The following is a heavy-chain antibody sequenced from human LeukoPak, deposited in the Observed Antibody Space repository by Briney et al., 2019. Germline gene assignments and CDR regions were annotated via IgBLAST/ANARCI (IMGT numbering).Heavy chain of an antibody. CDR3: ARHGGSYSFDY. D-gene: IGHD1-26*01. Sequence: SETLSLTCTVSGGSISSYYWSWIRQPPGKGLEWIGYSYYSGSPNYNPSLKSRVTISVDTSKDEFSLKLSSVTAADTAVYYCARHGGSYSFDYWGQGTLVTASP. J-gene: IGHJ4*02. CDR2: SYYSGSP. CDR1: GGSISSYY. V-gene: IGHV4-59*08.